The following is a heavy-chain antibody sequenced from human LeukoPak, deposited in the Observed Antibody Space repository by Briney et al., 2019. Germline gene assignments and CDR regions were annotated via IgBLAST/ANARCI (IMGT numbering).Heavy chain of an antibody. CDR3: AREFGYSSSWYNDY. D-gene: IGHD6-13*01. CDR1: GFTFSSYA. Sequence: GSLRLSCAASGFTFSSYAMSWVRQPPEKGLGWIGEINHSGSTNYNPSLKSRVTISVDTSKNQFSLKLSSVTAADTAVYYCAREFGYSSSWYNDYWGQGTLVTVSS. CDR2: INHSGST. V-gene: IGHV4-34*01. J-gene: IGHJ4*02.